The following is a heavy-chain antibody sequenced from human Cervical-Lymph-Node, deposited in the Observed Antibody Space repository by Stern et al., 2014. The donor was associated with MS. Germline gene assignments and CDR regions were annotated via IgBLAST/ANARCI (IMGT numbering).Heavy chain of an antibody. CDR1: GFSLSNTQMG. CDR3: ARINVGPTFYSPFDY. D-gene: IGHD2/OR15-2a*01. J-gene: IGHJ4*02. Sequence: QVTLRESGPVLVKPTETLTLTCTVSGFSLSNTQMGVTWIRQPPGKALEWLEHIFSNDEKSYSTSLKSRLTIPKDTSKSQVVLTLTNMDPVDTATYYCARINVGPTFYSPFDYWGQGALVTVSS. CDR2: IFSNDEK. V-gene: IGHV2-26*01.